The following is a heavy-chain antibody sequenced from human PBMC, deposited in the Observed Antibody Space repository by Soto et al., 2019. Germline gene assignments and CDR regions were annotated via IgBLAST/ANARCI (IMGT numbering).Heavy chain of an antibody. V-gene: IGHV4-31*03. CDR1: GGSISSGGYY. CDR3: ARVSVGYYDSSGYTDY. CDR2: IYYSGST. Sequence: SETLSLTCTVSGGSISSGGYYWSWIRQHPGKGLGWIGYIYYSGSTYYNPSLKSRVTISVDTSKNQFSLKLSSVTAADTAVYYCARVSVGYYDSSGYTDYWGQGTLVTVSS. J-gene: IGHJ4*02. D-gene: IGHD3-22*01.